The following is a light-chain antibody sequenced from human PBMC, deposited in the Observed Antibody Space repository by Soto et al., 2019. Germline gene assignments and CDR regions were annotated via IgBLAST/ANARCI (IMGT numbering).Light chain of an antibody. J-gene: IGKJ1*01. V-gene: IGKV3D-11*02. CDR3: QRRDKCHWT. Sequence: EIVLTQSPATLSLSPGERATLSCRASQSVRSNLAWYQQKPGQAHRLLIYDATNRATGIPGRFSGSGSGTDFTLTISNLEPEDFAVYYCQRRDKCHWTFGQGAKVEIK. CDR2: DAT. CDR1: QSVRSN.